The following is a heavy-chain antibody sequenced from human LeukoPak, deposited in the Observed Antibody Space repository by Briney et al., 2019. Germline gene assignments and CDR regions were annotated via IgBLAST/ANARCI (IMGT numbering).Heavy chain of an antibody. J-gene: IGHJ4*02. V-gene: IGHV3-23*01. CDR3: ASRWGYSFDH. CDR1: GISFSSYV. D-gene: IGHD3-16*01. Sequence: PVGSLRLSCAASGISFSSYVMSWVRQAPGKGLEWVSVISDSGGTTYYADSVKGRFTISRDNSKNTLYLQMNSLRAEDTAIYYCASRWGYSFDHWGQGTLVTVSS. CDR2: ISDSGGTT.